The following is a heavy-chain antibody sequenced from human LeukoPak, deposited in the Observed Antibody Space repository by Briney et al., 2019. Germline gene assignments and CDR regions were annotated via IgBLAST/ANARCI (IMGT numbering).Heavy chain of an antibody. D-gene: IGHD3-22*01. CDR3: ARDTRRQSSSGYYLMDAFDI. CDR2: IIPIFGTR. J-gene: IGHJ3*02. V-gene: IGHV1-69*05. Sequence: SVKVSCKASGGTFRSYAISWVRQAPGQGLEWMGRIIPIFGTRNYAQKFQGRVTIITDESTSTAYMELSSLRSEDTAVYYCARDTRRQSSSGYYLMDAFDIWGQGTMVTVSP. CDR1: GGTFRSYA.